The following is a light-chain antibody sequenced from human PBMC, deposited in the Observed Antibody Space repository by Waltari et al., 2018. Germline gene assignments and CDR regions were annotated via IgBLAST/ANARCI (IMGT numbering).Light chain of an antibody. V-gene: IGLV1-47*01. J-gene: IGLJ3*02. CDR3: AAWDDSLSGLV. Sequence: QSVLTQPPSASGTPGQKVTISCNGSSSNIGSNYVYWYQQLPGTAPKLLIFKNNQRPSGVPDRFSDSKSGTSASPAINGLRSEDEADYYCAAWDDSLSGLVLGGGTKVTVL. CDR2: KNN. CDR1: SSNIGSNY.